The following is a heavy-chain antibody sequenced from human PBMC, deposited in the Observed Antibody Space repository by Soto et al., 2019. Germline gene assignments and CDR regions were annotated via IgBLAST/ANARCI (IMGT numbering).Heavy chain of an antibody. CDR1: GYTFTGYY. CDR3: ATLGELSFDH. J-gene: IGHJ4*02. CDR2: INPDSGDT. D-gene: IGHD3-16*02. Sequence: ASVKVSCKASGYTFTGYYIHWVRQAPGQGLEWVGWINPDSGDTNYAQNFQGRVTMTRDTSISTAYMELSRLRSDDTAVYYCATLGELSFDHWGQGTLVTVSS. V-gene: IGHV1-2*02.